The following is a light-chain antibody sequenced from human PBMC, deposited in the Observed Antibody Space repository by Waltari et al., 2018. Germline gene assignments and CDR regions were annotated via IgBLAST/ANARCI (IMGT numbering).Light chain of an antibody. J-gene: IGKJ1*01. CDR1: QSIANY. CDR3: QQGYSGPLT. CDR2: GAY. Sequence: IQMTQSPSSLAASVGDSVAITCRADQSIANYLSWYQQKPGQAPRLLIYGAYNLQAGVPSRFSGSGSGADFTLTISSLQREDFATYYCQQGYSGPLTFGQGTKVEIK. V-gene: IGKV1-39*01.